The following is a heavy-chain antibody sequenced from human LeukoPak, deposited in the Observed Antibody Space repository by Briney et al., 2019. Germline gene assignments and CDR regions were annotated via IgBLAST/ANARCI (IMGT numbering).Heavy chain of an antibody. CDR2: IYHAGST. D-gene: IGHD6-19*01. CDR3: ARGYNSGWYAY. V-gene: IGHV4-38-2*02. Sequence: PSETLSLTCTVSGYSISSGYYWGWIRQSPGKGLEWIGSIYHAGSTFHNPSLKSRVTISVDTSKNQFSLKVNSVTAADTAVYYCARGYNSGWYAYWGQGTLVTASS. J-gene: IGHJ4*02. CDR1: GYSISSGYY.